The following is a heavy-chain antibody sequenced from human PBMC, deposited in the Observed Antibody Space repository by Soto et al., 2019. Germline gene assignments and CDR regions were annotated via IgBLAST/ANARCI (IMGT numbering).Heavy chain of an antibody. CDR1: GYTFTSYA. CDR3: AREGGYSGYEWSY. CDR2: INAGNGNT. J-gene: IGHJ4*02. D-gene: IGHD5-12*01. Sequence: GASVKVSCKASGYTFTSYAMHWVRQAPGQRLEWMGWINAGNGNTKYSQKFQGRVTITRDTSASTAYMELSSLRSEDTAVYYCAREGGYSGYEWSYWGQGTLVTGSS. V-gene: IGHV1-3*01.